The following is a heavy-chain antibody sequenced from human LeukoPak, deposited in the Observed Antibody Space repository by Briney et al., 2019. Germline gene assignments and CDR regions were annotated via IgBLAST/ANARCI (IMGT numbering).Heavy chain of an antibody. D-gene: IGHD6-13*01. Sequence: GGSLRLSCAASGFTFSSYEMNWVRQAPGKGLEWVSYISSSGSTIYYADSVKGRFTISRDNSKNTLYLQMNSLRAEDTAVYYCARDGPIAAAGYYMDVWGKGTTVTVSS. CDR3: ARDGPIAAAGYYMDV. CDR1: GFTFSSYE. J-gene: IGHJ6*03. V-gene: IGHV3-48*03. CDR2: ISSSGSTI.